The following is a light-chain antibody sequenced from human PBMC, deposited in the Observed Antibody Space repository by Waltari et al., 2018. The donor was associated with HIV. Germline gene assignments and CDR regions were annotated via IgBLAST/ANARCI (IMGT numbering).Light chain of an antibody. CDR1: SSDVGSYNL. CDR3: CSYVGWSTILYV. Sequence: QSALTQPDSVSGSPGQSITISCTGTSSDVGSYNLVSWYQQHPGKAPKLMIYEVSKRPSGVSNRFSGAKSGNTASLTISGLQAEDEADYYCCSYVGWSTILYVFGTGTKVTVL. CDR2: EVS. V-gene: IGLV2-23*02. J-gene: IGLJ1*01.